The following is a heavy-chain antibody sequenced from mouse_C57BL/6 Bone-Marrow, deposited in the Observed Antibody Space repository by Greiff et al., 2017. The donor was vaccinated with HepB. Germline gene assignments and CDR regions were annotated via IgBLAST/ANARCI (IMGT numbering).Heavy chain of an antibody. D-gene: IGHD2-1*01. Sequence: QVQLKQSGAELVRPGASVKMSCKASGYTFTSYNMHWVKQTPRQGLEWIGAIYPGNGDTSYNQKFKGKATLTVDKSSSTAYMQLSILTSEDSSVYFCARSGNLGVYYAMDYWGQGTSVTVSS. CDR3: ARSGNLGVYYAMDY. V-gene: IGHV1-12*01. CDR1: GYTFTSYN. CDR2: IYPGNGDT. J-gene: IGHJ4*01.